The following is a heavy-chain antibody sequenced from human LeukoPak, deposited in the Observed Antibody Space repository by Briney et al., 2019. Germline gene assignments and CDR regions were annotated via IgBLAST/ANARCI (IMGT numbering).Heavy chain of an antibody. D-gene: IGHD3-22*01. Sequence: GGSLRLSCAASGFTFSSYAMSWVRQAPGKGPEWVSAISGSGGSTYYADSVKGRFTISRDNSKNTLYLQMNSLRAEDTAVYYCAKVRDEDYYDSSGYLFDYWGQGTLVTVSS. CDR1: GFTFSSYA. CDR2: ISGSGGST. V-gene: IGHV3-23*01. CDR3: AKVRDEDYYDSSGYLFDY. J-gene: IGHJ4*02.